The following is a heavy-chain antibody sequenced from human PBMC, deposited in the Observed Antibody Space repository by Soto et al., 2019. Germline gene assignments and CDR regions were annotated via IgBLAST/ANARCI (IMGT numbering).Heavy chain of an antibody. CDR2: IYWDGDK. CDR3: AHSGGSSSWYSHYMDV. CDR1: GFSLSTSGVG. V-gene: IGHV2-5*02. D-gene: IGHD6-13*01. Sequence: QITLKESGPTLVKPTQTLTLTCTFSGFSLSTSGVGVGWIRQPPGKALECLALIYWDGDKRYSPSLKSRLTITKDTSKNQVVLTMTNMDPMDTATYYCAHSGGSSSWYSHYMDVWGKGTTVTVSS. J-gene: IGHJ6*03.